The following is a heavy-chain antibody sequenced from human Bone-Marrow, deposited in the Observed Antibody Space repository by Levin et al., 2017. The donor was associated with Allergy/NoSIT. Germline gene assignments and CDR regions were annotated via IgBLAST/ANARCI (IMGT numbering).Heavy chain of an antibody. J-gene: IGHJ4*02. CDR2: IKSNPDGGAT. V-gene: IGHV3-15*05. D-gene: IGHD3-9*01. Sequence: GGSLRLSCAASGITFRNAWMSWVRQAPGKGLEWVGRIKSNPDGGATDYATAVQGRFTISRDDSKSSMFLQMKTLKTEDTAVYYCRTDFYSDNTGYYPVFDHWGQGTVVSVSS. CDR3: RTDFYSDNTGYYPVFDH. CDR1: GITFRNAW.